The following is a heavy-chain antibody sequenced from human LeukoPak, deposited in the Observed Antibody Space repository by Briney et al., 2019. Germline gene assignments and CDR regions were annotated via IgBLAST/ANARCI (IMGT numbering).Heavy chain of an antibody. J-gene: IGHJ5*02. Sequence: ASVKVSCKASGYTFTGYYMHWVRQAPGQGLEWMGWISPNSGGTNYAQKFQGRVTMTRDTSISTAYMELSRLRSDDTAVYYCARGPLMMVRGVAAYNWFDPWGQGTLVTVSS. V-gene: IGHV1-2*02. CDR3: ARGPLMMVRGVAAYNWFDP. D-gene: IGHD3-10*01. CDR1: GYTFTGYY. CDR2: ISPNSGGT.